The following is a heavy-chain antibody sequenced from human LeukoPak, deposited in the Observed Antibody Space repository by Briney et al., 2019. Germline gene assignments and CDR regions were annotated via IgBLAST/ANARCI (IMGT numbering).Heavy chain of an antibody. CDR2: INAGHGNT. D-gene: IGHD2-2*01. CDR3: ARDRVHCSSTSCYLPDY. V-gene: IGHV1-3*01. CDR1: GYTLTRYA. Sequence: GASVKGSCKASGYTLTRYAMHWVRQAPRQRREWMGWINAGHGNTKDSHKFQGRVTITRDTSASTAYMELSSLRSEDTAVYYGARDRVHCSSTSCYLPDYWGQGTLVTVSS. J-gene: IGHJ4*02.